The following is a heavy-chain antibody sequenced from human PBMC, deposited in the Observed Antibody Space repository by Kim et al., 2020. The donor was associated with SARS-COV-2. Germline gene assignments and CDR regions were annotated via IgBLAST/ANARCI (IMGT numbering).Heavy chain of an antibody. D-gene: IGHD3-3*01. V-gene: IGHV3-30*18. J-gene: IGHJ6*02. Sequence: GGSLRLSCAASGFTFSSYGMHWVRQAPGKGLEWVAVISYDGSNKYYADSVKGRFTISRDNSKNTLYLQMNSLRAEDTAVYYCAKDRRSTGDFWVQFGYYFYGMDVWGQGATVTVS. CDR1: GFTFSSYG. CDR2: ISYDGSNK. CDR3: AKDRRSTGDFWVQFGYYFYGMDV.